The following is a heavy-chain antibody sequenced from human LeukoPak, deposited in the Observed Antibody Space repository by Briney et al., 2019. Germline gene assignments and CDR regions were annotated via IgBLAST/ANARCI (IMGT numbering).Heavy chain of an antibody. V-gene: IGHV4-31*11. CDR1: GGSFSGYY. J-gene: IGHJ4*02. Sequence: PSETLSLTCAVYGGSFSGYYWSWIRQHPGKGLEWIGYIYYSGSTYYNPSLKSRVTISVDTSKNQFSLKLSSVTAADTAVYYCARSKLAYYYGSGSYSQRPYYFDYWGQGTLVTVSS. CDR2: IYYSGST. CDR3: ARSKLAYYYGSGSYSQRPYYFDY. D-gene: IGHD3-10*01.